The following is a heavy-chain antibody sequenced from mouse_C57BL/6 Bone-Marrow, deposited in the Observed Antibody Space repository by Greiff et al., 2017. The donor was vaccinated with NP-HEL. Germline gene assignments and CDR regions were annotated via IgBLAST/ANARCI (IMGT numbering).Heavy chain of an antibody. CDR2: ITPNSGST. CDR1: GYTFTSYW. CDR3: ARWDSSGYVRAMDY. D-gene: IGHD3-2*02. V-gene: IGHV1-64*01. Sequence: QVQLQQPGAELVKPGASVQLSCKASGYTFTSYWMHWVKQRPGQGLEWIGTITPNSGSTNSNEKFKSKATLTVDKSSSTAYMQHSSRTSEDSAVYYCARWDSSGYVRAMDYWGQGISVTVSS. J-gene: IGHJ4*01.